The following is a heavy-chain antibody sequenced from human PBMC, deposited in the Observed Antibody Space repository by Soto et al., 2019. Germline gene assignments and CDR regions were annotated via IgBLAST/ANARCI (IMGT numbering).Heavy chain of an antibody. CDR2: IIPIFGTA. J-gene: IGHJ5*02. V-gene: IGHV1-69*12. CDR1: GGTFSSYA. Sequence: QVQLVQSGAEVKKPGSSVKVSCKASGGTFSSYAISWVRQAPGQGLEWMGGIIPIFGTANYAQKFQGRVTMTADESTSTAYMELSSLRSEDTAVYYCARPRPVAATTNNWFDPWGQGTLVTVSS. CDR3: ARPRPVAATTNNWFDP. D-gene: IGHD2-15*01.